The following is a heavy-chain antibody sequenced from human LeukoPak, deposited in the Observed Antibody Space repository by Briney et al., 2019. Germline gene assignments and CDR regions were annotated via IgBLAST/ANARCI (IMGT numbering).Heavy chain of an antibody. CDR3: ARGHNGGSPSWFDP. Sequence: PSETLSLTCTVSGGSISSYYWSWIRQPPGKGLEWIGYIYYSGSTNYNPSLKSRVTISVDTSKNQFSLKLSSVTAADTAVYYCARGHNGGSPSWFDPWGQGTLVTVSS. CDR1: GGSISSYY. CDR2: IYYSGST. J-gene: IGHJ5*02. D-gene: IGHD2-15*01. V-gene: IGHV4-59*01.